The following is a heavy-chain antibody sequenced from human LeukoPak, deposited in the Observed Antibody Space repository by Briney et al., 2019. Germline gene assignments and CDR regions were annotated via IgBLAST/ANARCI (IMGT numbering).Heavy chain of an antibody. CDR1: GFTFSSYW. CDR2: IKQDGSEK. J-gene: IGHJ3*02. Sequence: GGSLRLSCAASGFTFSSYWMTWVRQAPGKGLEWVANIKQDGSEKYYVDSVKGRFTISRDNAKNSLYLQMNSLRAEDTAVYYCASRDYGDYRRRDDAFDIWGQGTMVTVSP. V-gene: IGHV3-7*01. D-gene: IGHD4-17*01. CDR3: ASRDYGDYRRRDDAFDI.